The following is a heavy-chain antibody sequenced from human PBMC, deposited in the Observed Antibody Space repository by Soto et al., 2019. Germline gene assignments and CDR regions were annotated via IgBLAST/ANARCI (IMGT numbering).Heavy chain of an antibody. CDR2: INGVSGNT. D-gene: IGHD4-4*01. V-gene: IGHV1-3*01. CDR1: GYTFRAYS. Sequence: QVQVVQSGAEVNKPGASVKVSCKASGYTFRAYSMNWVRQAPGQRLEWMGWINGVSGNTEYSQTFQGRVTITRDTSASIAYMELSSLRPEDTAVYYCARGSNAGLDYWGQGTLVTVSS. CDR3: ARGSNAGLDY. J-gene: IGHJ4*02.